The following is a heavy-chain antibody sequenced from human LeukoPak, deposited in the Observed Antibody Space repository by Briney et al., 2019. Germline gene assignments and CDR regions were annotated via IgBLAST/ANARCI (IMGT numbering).Heavy chain of an antibody. CDR2: ISNNGGYT. CDR3: AKQLGYCSDGSCYFPY. D-gene: IGHD2-15*01. CDR1: GFTYSSFA. Sequence: GGSQRLSCAASGFTYSSFAMIWVRQAPGKGLEGVSSISNNGGYTYYADSVTGRFTIARDNSKSTLCLQMNILKAEDTAVYYCAKQLGYCSDGSCYFPYWGQGTLVTVSS. J-gene: IGHJ4*02. V-gene: IGHV3-23*01.